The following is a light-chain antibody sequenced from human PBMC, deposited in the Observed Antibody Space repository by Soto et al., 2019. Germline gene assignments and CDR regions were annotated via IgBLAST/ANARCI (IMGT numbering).Light chain of an antibody. CDR2: SNN. V-gene: IGLV1-44*01. Sequence: QSVLTQPPSASGSPGQAVTISCTGTSRDIGGYDFVSWYQVRPGEAPQLIIYSNNQRPSGVPDRFSGSKSGTSASLAISGLQSEDEADYYCAAWDDSLNGSVFGTGTKVTVL. CDR3: AAWDDSLNGSV. J-gene: IGLJ1*01. CDR1: SRDIGGYDF.